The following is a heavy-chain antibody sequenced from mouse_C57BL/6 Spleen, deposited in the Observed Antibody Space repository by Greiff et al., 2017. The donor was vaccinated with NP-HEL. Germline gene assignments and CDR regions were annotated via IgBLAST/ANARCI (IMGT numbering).Heavy chain of an antibody. CDR3: TRWGYGYYAMDY. Sequence: QVQLKESGAELVRPGASVTLSCKASGYTFTDYEMPWVKQTPVHGLEWIGAIDPETGGTAYNQKFKGKAILTADKSSSTAYMELRSLTSEDSAVYYCTRWGYGYYAMDYWGQGTSVTVSS. D-gene: IGHD2-10*02. J-gene: IGHJ4*01. CDR1: GYTFTDYE. CDR2: IDPETGGT. V-gene: IGHV1-15*01.